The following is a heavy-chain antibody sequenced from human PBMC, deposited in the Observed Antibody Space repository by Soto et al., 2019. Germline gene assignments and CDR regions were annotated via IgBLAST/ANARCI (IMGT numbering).Heavy chain of an antibody. CDR1: GGSISSGGYY. CDR3: ASQGYCSSTSCPDDYYFDY. V-gene: IGHV4-31*03. D-gene: IGHD2-2*01. J-gene: IGHJ4*02. Sequence: QVQLQESGPGLVTPSQTLSLTCTVSGGSISSGGYYWRGIRQHPGKGLEWIGYIHYSGSTYYNPSLKSRVTISGDTSKNQSSLKLSSVTAADTAVYYCASQGYCSSTSCPDDYYFDYWGQGTLVTVSS. CDR2: IHYSGST.